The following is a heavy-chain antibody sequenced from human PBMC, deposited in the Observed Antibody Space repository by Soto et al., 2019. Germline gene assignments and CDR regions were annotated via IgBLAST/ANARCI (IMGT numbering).Heavy chain of an antibody. CDR1: GGSFIGYY. J-gene: IGHJ4*02. V-gene: IGHV4-34*01. CDR3: ASVSSSSTFDY. D-gene: IGHD6-6*01. Sequence: PSETLSLTCAVYGGSFIGYYWSWIRQPPGKGLEWIGEINHSGGTNYNPSLKSRVTISVDTSKNQFSLKLSSVTAADTAVYYCASVSSSSTFDYWGQGTLVTVSS. CDR2: INHSGGT.